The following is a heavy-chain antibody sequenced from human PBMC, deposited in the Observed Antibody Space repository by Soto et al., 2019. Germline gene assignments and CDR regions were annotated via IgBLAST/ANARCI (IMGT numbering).Heavy chain of an antibody. Sequence: EVQLVESGGGLVQPGGSLRLSCAASGFTFSSSWMSWVRQAPGKGLEWEANIEEDGSKQYYVDSVKGRFTISRDNAKNSLYLQMNSLRGEDTAVYYCARAALSAFDIWGQGTMITVSS. CDR2: IEEDGSKQ. CDR1: GFTFSSSW. J-gene: IGHJ3*02. V-gene: IGHV3-7*01. CDR3: ARAALSAFDI.